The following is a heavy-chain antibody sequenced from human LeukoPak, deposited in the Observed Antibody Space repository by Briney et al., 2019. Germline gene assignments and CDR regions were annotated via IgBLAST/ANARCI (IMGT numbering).Heavy chain of an antibody. D-gene: IGHD6-13*01. J-gene: IGHJ4*02. CDR2: IKQDGSEK. Sequence: GGSLRLSCAASGFTFISYWMSWVRQAPGKGLGWVANIKQDGSEKYYVDSVKGRFTISRDNAKNSLYLQMNSLRAEDTAVYYCARARVLSYSSSWSLFDYWGQGTLVTVSS. CDR1: GFTFISYW. CDR3: ARARVLSYSSSWSLFDY. V-gene: IGHV3-7*01.